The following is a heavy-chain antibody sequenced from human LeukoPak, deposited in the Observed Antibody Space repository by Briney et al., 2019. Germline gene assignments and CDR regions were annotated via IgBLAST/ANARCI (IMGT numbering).Heavy chain of an antibody. V-gene: IGHV4-4*07. CDR2: IYTSGST. CDR3: ARVPTKRIAAAGNYYYYYMDV. J-gene: IGHJ6*03. CDR1: GGSISSYY. D-gene: IGHD6-13*01. Sequence: SETLSLTCSVSGGSISSYYWSWLRQPAGKGLEWIGRIYTSGSTTYNPSLKSRVTMSVDTSKNQFSLKLSSVTAADTAVYYCARVPTKRIAAAGNYYYYYMDVWGKGTTVTISS.